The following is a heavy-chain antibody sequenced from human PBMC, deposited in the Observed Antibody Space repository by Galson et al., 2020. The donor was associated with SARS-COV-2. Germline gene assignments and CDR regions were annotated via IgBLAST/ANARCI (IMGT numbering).Heavy chain of an antibody. J-gene: IGHJ6*03. CDR1: GGSISSSSYY. V-gene: IGHV4-39*01. CDR3: ARHVSTMIVVVTYYYYYYMDV. D-gene: IGHD3-22*01. Sequence: SETLSLTCTVSGGSISSSSYYWGWIRQPPGKGLEWIGSIYYSGSTYYNPSLKSRVTISVDTSKNQFSLKLSSVTAADTAVYYGARHVSTMIVVVTYYYYYYMDVWGKGTTVTVSS. CDR2: IYYSGST.